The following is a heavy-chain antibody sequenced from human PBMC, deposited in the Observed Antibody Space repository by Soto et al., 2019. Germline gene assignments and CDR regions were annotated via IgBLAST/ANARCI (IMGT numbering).Heavy chain of an antibody. CDR1: GFTFRNYG. J-gene: IGHJ4*02. Sequence: GGSLRLSCAASGFTFRNYGMHWVRQAPGKGLEWVAVISHDGSDKYYADSMKGRFIISRDNSEDTLFLNMNSLKPEDTAVYYCAKENQHLVHDYWGQGTLVTVSS. CDR3: AKENQHLVHDY. CDR2: ISHDGSDK. V-gene: IGHV3-30*18. D-gene: IGHD6-13*01.